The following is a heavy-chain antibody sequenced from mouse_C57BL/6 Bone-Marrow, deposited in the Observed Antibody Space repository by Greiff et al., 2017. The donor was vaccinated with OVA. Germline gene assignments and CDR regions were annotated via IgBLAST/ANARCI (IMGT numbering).Heavy chain of an antibody. CDR3: ARSGYYGSSLWWYFDV. CDR1: GYTFTDHT. V-gene: IGHV1-78*01. J-gene: IGHJ1*03. D-gene: IGHD1-1*01. Sequence: QVQLQQSDAELVKPGASVKISCKVSGYTFTDHTIHWMKQRPEQGLEWIGYIYPRDGSTKYNEKFKGKATLTADKSSSTASKQLNSLTSEDAAVYICARSGYYGSSLWWYFDVWGTGTTVTVSS. CDR2: IYPRDGST.